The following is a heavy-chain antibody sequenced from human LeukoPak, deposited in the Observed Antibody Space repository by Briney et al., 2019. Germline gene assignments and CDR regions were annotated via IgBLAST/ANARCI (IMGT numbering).Heavy chain of an antibody. CDR2: ITANGVST. CDR3: AKSRLPYDSSGYYSFDY. V-gene: IGHV3-23*01. J-gene: IGHJ4*02. CDR1: GFTFNGYA. Sequence: GGSLRLSCAASGFTFNGYAMNWVRQAPGKGLEWVSAITANGVSTSYADSVKGRFTISRDNSKNTLSLQMNSLRAEDTAVYYCAKSRLPYDSSGYYSFDYWGLGTLVTVSS. D-gene: IGHD3-22*01.